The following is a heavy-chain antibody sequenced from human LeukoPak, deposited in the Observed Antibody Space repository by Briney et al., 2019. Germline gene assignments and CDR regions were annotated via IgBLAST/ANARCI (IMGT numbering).Heavy chain of an antibody. CDR2: ISAYTGNT. CDR3: ARVPMDSSGYYPNDAFDI. J-gene: IGHJ3*02. V-gene: IGHV1-18*01. Sequence: ASVKVSCKASGYTFTSYGISWVRQAPGQALEWMGWISAYTGNTNYAQNLQVRVTMTTDTSTSTAYMELRSLRSDDTAVYYCARVPMDSSGYYPNDAFDIWSQGTMVTVSS. D-gene: IGHD3-22*01. CDR1: GYTFTSYG.